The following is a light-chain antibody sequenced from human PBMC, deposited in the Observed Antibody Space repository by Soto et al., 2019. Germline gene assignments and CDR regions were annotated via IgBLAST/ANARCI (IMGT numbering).Light chain of an antibody. J-gene: IGLJ2*01. V-gene: IGLV2-11*01. Sequence: QSALTQPRSVSGSPGQSVTISCTGTSSDIGRHNSVSWYQQYPGKAPRLIIYDVSLRPSGVPDRFSGFKSGNTASLTISGLQVEDEADYHCCSYVGSYTLVFFGGGTKLTVL. CDR3: CSYVGSYTLVF. CDR2: DVS. CDR1: SSDIGRHNS.